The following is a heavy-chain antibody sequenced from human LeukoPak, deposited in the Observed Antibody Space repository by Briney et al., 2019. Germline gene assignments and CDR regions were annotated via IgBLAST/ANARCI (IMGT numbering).Heavy chain of an antibody. CDR3: ARGEVGATRGFDY. V-gene: IGHV4-34*01. D-gene: IGHD1-26*01. CDR1: GGSFSGYY. J-gene: IGHJ4*02. Sequence: PSETLSLTCAVYGGSFSGYYWSWIRQPPGKGLEWIGEINHSGSTNYNPSLKSRVTISVDTSKNQFSLKLSSVTAADTAVYYCARGEVGATRGFDYWGQGTLVTVSS. CDR2: INHSGST.